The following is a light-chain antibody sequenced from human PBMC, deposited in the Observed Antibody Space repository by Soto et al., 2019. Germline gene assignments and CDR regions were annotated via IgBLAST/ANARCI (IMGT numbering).Light chain of an antibody. CDR3: QTWGTGTWV. J-gene: IGLJ3*02. V-gene: IGLV4-69*01. CDR2: LNSDGSH. Sequence: QPVLTQSPSASASLGASVKLTCTLRSGHTNYAIAWHQQQAEKGPRYLMKLNSDGSHSKGDGIPDRFSGSSSGAERYLTISSRQSEDEADYYCQTWGTGTWVFGGGTKVTVL. CDR1: SGHTNYA.